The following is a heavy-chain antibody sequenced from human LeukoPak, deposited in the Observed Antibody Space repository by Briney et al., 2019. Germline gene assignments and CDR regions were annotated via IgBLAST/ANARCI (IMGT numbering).Heavy chain of an antibody. D-gene: IGHD3-10*01. CDR1: GYTFTSYG. CDR2: ISAYNGNT. J-gene: IGHJ4*02. CDR3: ATSVVKRVTLVRGIIRNVRLPRDF. Sequence: ASVKVSCKASGYTFTSYGISWVRQAPGQGLEWMGWISAYNGNTNYAQKLQGRVTMTTDTSTSTAYMELRSLRSDDTAVYYCATSVVKRVTLVRGIIRNVRLPRDFWGQGTLVSVSS. V-gene: IGHV1-18*01.